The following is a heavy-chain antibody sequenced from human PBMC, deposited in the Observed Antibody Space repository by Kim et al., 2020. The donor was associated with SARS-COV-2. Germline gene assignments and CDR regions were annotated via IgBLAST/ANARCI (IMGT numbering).Heavy chain of an antibody. CDR1: GFTFSSYA. CDR2: ISGSGGST. CDR3: AKDLRTSIAVAGTGAFDI. D-gene: IGHD6-19*01. J-gene: IGHJ3*02. Sequence: GGSLRLSCAASGFTFSSYAMSWVRQAPGKGLEWVSAISGSGGSTYYADSVKGRFTISRDNSKNTLYLQMNSLRAEDTAVYYCAKDLRTSIAVAGTGAFDIWGQGTMVTVSS. V-gene: IGHV3-23*01.